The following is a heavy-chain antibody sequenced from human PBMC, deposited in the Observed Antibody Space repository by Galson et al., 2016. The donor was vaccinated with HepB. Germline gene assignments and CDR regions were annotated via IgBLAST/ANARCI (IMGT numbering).Heavy chain of an antibody. D-gene: IGHD2-2*02. J-gene: IGHJ2*01. CDR2: IYHSGTT. CDR1: GGSISSPNW. CDR3: ARSSTYTYRYFDL. Sequence: SETLSLTCAVSGGSISSPNWWTWVRQPPGKGLEWIGEIYHSGTTNYHPSLKSRVTISVDKSKNQFSLKLTSVTAADTTVYYCARSSTYTYRYFDLWGRGTLVTVAS. V-gene: IGHV4-4*02.